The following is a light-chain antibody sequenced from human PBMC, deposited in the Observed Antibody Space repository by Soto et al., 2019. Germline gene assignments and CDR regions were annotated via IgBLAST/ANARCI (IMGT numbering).Light chain of an antibody. V-gene: IGKV3-15*01. CDR2: GAS. CDR1: QSVSSN. J-gene: IGKJ1*01. Sequence: EIVMTQSPATLSVSPGERATLSCRASQSVSSNLAWYQQKPGQAPSLLIFGASTRATGIPARFSGSGSGTEFTLSICSLQSEDFAVYYCKPYNSGPRTFGQGTKVDIK. CDR3: KPYNSGPRT.